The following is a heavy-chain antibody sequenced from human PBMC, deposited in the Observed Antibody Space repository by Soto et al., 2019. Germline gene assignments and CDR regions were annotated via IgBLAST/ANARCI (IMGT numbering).Heavy chain of an antibody. J-gene: IGHJ4*02. CDR1: GGSFSGYY. CDR3: ARDENPGPLGY. Sequence: PSETLSLTCAVYGGSFSGYYWSWIRQPPGKGLEWIGEINHSGSTNYNPSLKSRVTISVDTSKNQFSLKLSSVTAADTAVYYCARDENPGPLGYSGQGTPVTVSS. CDR2: INHSGST. V-gene: IGHV4-34*01.